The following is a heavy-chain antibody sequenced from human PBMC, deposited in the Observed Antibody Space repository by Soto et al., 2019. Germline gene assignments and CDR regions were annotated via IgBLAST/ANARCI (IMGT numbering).Heavy chain of an antibody. CDR2: ISAYNGNT. Sequence: ASVKVSCKASGYTFTSYGISWVRQAPGQGLEWMGWISAYNGNTNYAQKLQGRVTMTTDTSTSTAYMELRSLRSDDTAVYYCARDVHIKVLRVVVDAFDYWGQVNLVTVSS. CDR1: GYTFTSYG. J-gene: IGHJ4*02. CDR3: ARDVHIKVLRVVVDAFDY. D-gene: IGHD2-15*01. V-gene: IGHV1-18*04.